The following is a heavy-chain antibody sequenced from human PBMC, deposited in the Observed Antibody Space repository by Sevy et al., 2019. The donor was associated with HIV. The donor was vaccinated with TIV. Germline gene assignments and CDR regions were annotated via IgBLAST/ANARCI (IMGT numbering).Heavy chain of an antibody. J-gene: IGHJ4*02. Sequence: GGSLRLSCAASGFTVSSNYMSWVRQAPGKGLEWVSVIYSGGSTYYADSVKGRFTISRDNSKNTLYLQMNSLRAEDTAVYYCARGVIVLVPASYYFDYWGQGTLVPVSS. D-gene: IGHD2-2*01. CDR2: IYSGGST. CDR3: ARGVIVLVPASYYFDY. CDR1: GFTVSSNY. V-gene: IGHV3-53*01.